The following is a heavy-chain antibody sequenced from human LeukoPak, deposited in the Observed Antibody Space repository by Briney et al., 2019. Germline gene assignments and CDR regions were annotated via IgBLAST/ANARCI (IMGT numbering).Heavy chain of an antibody. CDR2: IYYSGST. V-gene: IGHV4-39*01. CDR3: ARHAYDFWSGYDYFDY. D-gene: IGHD3-3*01. CDR1: GGSISSXSYY. J-gene: IGHJ4*02. Sequence: SETXSLTCTVSGGSISSXSYYWGXIRQPPGTGLEXXXSIYYSGSTYYNPSLKSRVTISVDTSKNQFSLKLSSVTAADTAVYYCARHAYDFWSGYDYFDYWGQGTLVTVSS.